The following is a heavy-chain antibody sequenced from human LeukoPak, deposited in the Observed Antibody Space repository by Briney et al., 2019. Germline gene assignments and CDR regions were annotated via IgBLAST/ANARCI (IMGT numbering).Heavy chain of an antibody. V-gene: IGHV3-30*02. Sequence: GGSLRLSCAASGFTFSSYGMHWVRQAPGKGPEWVAFIRYDGSNKYYADSVKGRFTISRDNSKNTPYLQMNSLRAEDTAVYYCAKIGIMATITFDYWGQGTLVTVSS. J-gene: IGHJ4*02. D-gene: IGHD5-24*01. CDR1: GFTFSSYG. CDR3: AKIGIMATITFDY. CDR2: IRYDGSNK.